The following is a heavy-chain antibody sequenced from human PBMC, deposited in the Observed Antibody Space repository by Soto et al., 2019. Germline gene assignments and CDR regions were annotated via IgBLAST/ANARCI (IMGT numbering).Heavy chain of an antibody. CDR2: ISYDGSNK. D-gene: IGHD5-18*01. Sequence: PGGSLRLSCAASGFTFSSYGMHWVRQAPGKGLEWVAVISYDGSNKYYADSVKGRFTISRDNSKNTLYLQMNSLRAEDTAVYYCEKAHGYGLFDYWGQGTLVTVSS. CDR1: GFTFSSYG. CDR3: EKAHGYGLFDY. J-gene: IGHJ4*02. V-gene: IGHV3-30*18.